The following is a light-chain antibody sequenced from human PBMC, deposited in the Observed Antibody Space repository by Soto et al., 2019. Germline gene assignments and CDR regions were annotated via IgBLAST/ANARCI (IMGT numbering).Light chain of an antibody. CDR2: EVT. J-gene: IGLJ1*01. CDR1: SSDVGAYNY. Sequence: SVLTQPASVSGSPGQSITISCTGTSSDVGAYNYVSWYQQYPGKAPQLMIYEVTNRPSGVSNRFSGSKSGNTASLTISGLQAEDEADYYCSSYTDSPTLEVFGTGTKVT. CDR3: SSYTDSPTLEV. V-gene: IGLV2-14*01.